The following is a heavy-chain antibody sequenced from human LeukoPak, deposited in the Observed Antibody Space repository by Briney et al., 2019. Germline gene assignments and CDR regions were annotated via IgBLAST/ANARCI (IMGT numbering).Heavy chain of an antibody. V-gene: IGHV1-2*02. CDR1: GYTFTGYY. CDR3: ARGYCSGGSCYFFAY. D-gene: IGHD2-15*01. J-gene: IGHJ4*02. CDR2: INPNSGGT. Sequence: ASVKVSCKASGYTFTGYYMHWVRQAPGQGLEWMGWINPNSGGTNYAQKFQGRVTMTRDTFISTAYMELSRLRSDDTAVYYCARGYCSGGSCYFFAYWGQGTMVTVSS.